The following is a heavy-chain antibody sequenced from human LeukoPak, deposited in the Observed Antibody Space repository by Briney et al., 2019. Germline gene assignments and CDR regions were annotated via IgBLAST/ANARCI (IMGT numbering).Heavy chain of an antibody. CDR1: GYTFTSYD. J-gene: IGHJ4*02. D-gene: IGHD3-3*01. V-gene: IGHV1-8*02. CDR2: MNPNSGNT. Sequence: GASVKVSCKASGYTFTSYDINWVRQATGQGLEWMGWMNPNSGNTGYAQKFQGRVTMTRDMSTSTVYMELSSLRSEDTAVYYCARDPEYYDFWSGYRYPGIAAATLDYWGQGTLVTVSS. CDR3: ARDPEYYDFWSGYRYPGIAAATLDY.